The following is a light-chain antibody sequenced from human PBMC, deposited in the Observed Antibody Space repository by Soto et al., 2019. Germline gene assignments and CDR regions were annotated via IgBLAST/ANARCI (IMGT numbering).Light chain of an antibody. CDR2: SAS. CDR3: QQGYSTPYT. J-gene: IGKJ2*01. V-gene: IGKV1-39*01. CDR1: QPIRSY. Sequence: DVQMTQSPSSLSASVGDRVTITCRASQPIRSYLNWYQQKPGKAPKLLIYSASTLQSGVPSRFSGNGSGTDFTLTISSLQPEDFATYSCQQGYSTPYTFGQGTHLEIK.